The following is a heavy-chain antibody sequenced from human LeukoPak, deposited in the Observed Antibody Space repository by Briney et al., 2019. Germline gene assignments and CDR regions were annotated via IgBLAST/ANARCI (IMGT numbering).Heavy chain of an antibody. CDR2: TYGGSTTT. J-gene: IGHJ4*02. D-gene: IGHD2-21*02. V-gene: IGHV3-11*01. CDR1: FSFSDYY. Sequence: GGSLRLSCGFSFSDYYMSWIRQAPGKGLEWVSYTYGGSTTTYYADSVKGRFTISRDNAKDSLFLEINSLRAEDTAVYYCARGDLHRYPDSWGQGTLVTVSA. CDR3: ARGDLHRYPDS.